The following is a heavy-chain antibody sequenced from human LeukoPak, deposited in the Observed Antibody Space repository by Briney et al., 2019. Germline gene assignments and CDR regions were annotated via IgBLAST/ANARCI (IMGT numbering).Heavy chain of an antibody. CDR2: IYYSGST. J-gene: IGHJ5*02. V-gene: IGHV4-39*01. D-gene: IGHD6-6*01. CDR3: PRHVSRIAARPRWFDP. Sequence: PSETLSLTCTVSGGSISSSSYYWGWIRQPPGKGLEWIGSIYYSGSTYYNPSLKSRVTISVDTSKNQFSLKLSSVTAADTAVYYCPRHVSRIAARPRWFDPWGQGTLVTVSS. CDR1: GGSISSSSYY.